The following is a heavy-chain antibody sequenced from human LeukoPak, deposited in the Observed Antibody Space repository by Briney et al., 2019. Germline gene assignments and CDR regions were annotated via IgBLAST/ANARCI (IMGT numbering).Heavy chain of an antibody. Sequence: SETLSLTCTVSGYSISSGYYWGWIRQPPGKELEWIGSIYHSGSTYYNPSLKSRVTISVDTSKNQFSLKLSSVTAADTAVYYCARRADFWSGLYYYYYYYMDVWGKGTTVTVSS. CDR1: GYSISSGYY. J-gene: IGHJ6*03. CDR3: ARRADFWSGLYYYYYYYMDV. CDR2: IYHSGST. D-gene: IGHD3-3*01. V-gene: IGHV4-38-2*02.